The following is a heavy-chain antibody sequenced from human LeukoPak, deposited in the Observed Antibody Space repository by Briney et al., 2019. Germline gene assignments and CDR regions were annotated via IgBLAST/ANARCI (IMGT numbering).Heavy chain of an antibody. CDR1: GFTFSNAW. D-gene: IGHD2/OR15-2a*01. CDR3: AGGLLPYYFDY. J-gene: IGHJ4*02. Sequence: GGSLRLSCAASGFTFSNAWMSWVRQAPGKGLEWVSVIYSAGTTFYADSVKGRLTISRDNSKNTLYLHMDSLRAEDTAVYYCAGGLLPYYFDYWGQGTLVTVSS. CDR2: IYSAGTT. V-gene: IGHV3-66*01.